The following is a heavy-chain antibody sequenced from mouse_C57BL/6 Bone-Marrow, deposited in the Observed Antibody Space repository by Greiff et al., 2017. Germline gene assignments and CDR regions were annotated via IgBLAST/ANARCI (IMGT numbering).Heavy chain of an antibody. D-gene: IGHD1-1*02. V-gene: IGHV5-2*01. CDR1: EYEFPSHD. J-gene: IGHJ4*01. CDR2: INSDGGST. CDR3: ARQAGLWYFYAMDY. Sequence: EVQGVESGGGLVQPGESLKLTCESNEYEFPSHDLSWVRKTPEKRLELVAAINSDGGSTYYPDTMERRFIISRDNTKKTLYLQMSSLRSEDTALYYCARQAGLWYFYAMDYWGQGTSVTVSS.